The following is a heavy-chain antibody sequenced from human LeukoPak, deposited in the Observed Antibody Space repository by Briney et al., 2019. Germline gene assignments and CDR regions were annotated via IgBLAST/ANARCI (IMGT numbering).Heavy chain of an antibody. V-gene: IGHV1-69*13. D-gene: IGHD3-16*01. CDR1: GGTFSSSA. J-gene: IGHJ4*02. CDR2: FIPIIGTA. Sequence: SVKVSCKASGGTFSSSAINWVRQAPGQGLEWMGGFIPIIGTANFAQNFQGRVTITADESTSTAFMYLNSLKAEDTAVYYCARDYGDYFDYWGQGTLVTVSS. CDR3: ARDYGDYFDY.